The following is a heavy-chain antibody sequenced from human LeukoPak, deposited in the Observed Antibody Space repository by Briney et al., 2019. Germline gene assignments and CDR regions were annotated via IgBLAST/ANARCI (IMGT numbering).Heavy chain of an antibody. J-gene: IGHJ4*02. Sequence: GGSLRLSCAASGFTFSSYEMNWVRQAPGKGLEWVSYISSSGSTIYYADSVKGRFTISRDNAKNSLYLQMNSLRAEDTAVYSCARDRTWNGPSGSFDCWGQGTLVTVS. CDR2: ISSSGSTI. CDR3: ARDRTWNGPSGSFDC. CDR1: GFTFSSYE. V-gene: IGHV3-48*03. D-gene: IGHD1-1*01.